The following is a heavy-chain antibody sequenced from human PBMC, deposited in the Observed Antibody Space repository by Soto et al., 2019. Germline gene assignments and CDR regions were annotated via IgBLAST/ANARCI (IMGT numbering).Heavy chain of an antibody. CDR3: ARTYRSGWSDY. J-gene: IGHJ4*02. CDR2: INPSGGST. Sequence: GASVKVSCKASGYTFTSYYMHWVRQAPGQGLEWMGIINPSGGSTSYAQKFQGRVTMTRDTSTSTVYMELRSLRSDDTAVYYCARTYRSGWSDYWGQGTLVTVSS. CDR1: GYTFTSYY. V-gene: IGHV1-46*01. D-gene: IGHD6-19*01.